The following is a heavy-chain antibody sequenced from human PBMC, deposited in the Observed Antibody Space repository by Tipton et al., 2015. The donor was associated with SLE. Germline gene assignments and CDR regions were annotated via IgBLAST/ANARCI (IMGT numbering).Heavy chain of an antibody. Sequence: TLSLTCDVYGESSSVYYWAWIRQTPGKGLEWIGYIYYSGSTNYNPSLKSRVTISVDTSKNQFSLKLSSVTAADTAVYYCAREEGQFDAFDIWGQGSMVIVSS. V-gene: IGHV4-59*01. CDR1: GESSSVYY. J-gene: IGHJ3*02. CDR3: AREEGQFDAFDI. CDR2: IYYSGST.